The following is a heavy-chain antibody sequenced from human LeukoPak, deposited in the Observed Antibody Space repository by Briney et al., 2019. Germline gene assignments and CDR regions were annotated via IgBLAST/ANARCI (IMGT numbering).Heavy chain of an antibody. CDR1: GGSFSGYY. CDR2: INHSGST. CDR3: ARGKRPVGSRVNWFDP. Sequence: SETLSLTRAVYGGSFSGYYWSWIRQPPGKGLEWIGEINHSGSTNYNPSLKSRVTISVDTSKNQFSLKLSSVTAADTAVYYCARGKRPVGSRVNWFDPWGQGTLVTVPS. D-gene: IGHD6-19*01. V-gene: IGHV4-34*01. J-gene: IGHJ5*02.